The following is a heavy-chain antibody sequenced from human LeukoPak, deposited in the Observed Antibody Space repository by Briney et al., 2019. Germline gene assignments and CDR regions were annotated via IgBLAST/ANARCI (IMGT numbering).Heavy chain of an antibody. Sequence: GGSLRLSCAASGFTFDDYGMSWVRQAPGKGLDWVSGINWNGDSTGYADSVKGRFTISRDNAKNSLYLQMNSLRAEDTALYYCARDEYSSSWYYFDYWGQGTLVTVSS. J-gene: IGHJ4*02. CDR1: GFTFDDYG. CDR2: INWNGDST. V-gene: IGHV3-20*04. D-gene: IGHD6-13*01. CDR3: ARDEYSSSWYYFDY.